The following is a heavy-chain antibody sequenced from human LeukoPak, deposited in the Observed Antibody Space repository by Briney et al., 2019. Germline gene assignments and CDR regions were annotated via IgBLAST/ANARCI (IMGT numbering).Heavy chain of an antibody. J-gene: IGHJ4*02. D-gene: IGHD3-22*01. CDR2: IIPILGIA. CDR1: GGTFSSYA. V-gene: IGHV1-69*04. CDR3: ARKGAPDYYDSSGYYYGFDY. Sequence: GASVKVSCKASGGTFSSYAISWVRQAPGQGLEWMGRIIPILGIANYAQKFQGRVTITADKSTSTAYMELSSLRSEDTAVYYCARKGAPDYYDSSGYYYGFDYWGQGTLVTVSS.